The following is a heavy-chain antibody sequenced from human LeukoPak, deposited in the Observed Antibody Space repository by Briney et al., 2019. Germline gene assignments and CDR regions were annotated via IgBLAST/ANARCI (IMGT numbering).Heavy chain of an antibody. CDR2: INDDETST. Sequence: GGSLRLSCTASGFNSSTYWMTWVRQVPGKGLEWVSRINDDETSTTYAESVKGRFTISRDNAKNTLFLQMNSLRAEDTAVYYCATTGSGSYYDYWGQGTLVTVSS. CDR1: GFNSSTYW. CDR3: ATTGSGSYYDY. D-gene: IGHD1-26*01. V-gene: IGHV3-74*01. J-gene: IGHJ4*02.